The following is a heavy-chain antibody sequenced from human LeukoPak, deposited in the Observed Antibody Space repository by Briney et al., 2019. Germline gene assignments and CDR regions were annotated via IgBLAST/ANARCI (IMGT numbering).Heavy chain of an antibody. Sequence: SQTLSITCTVSGRSLSSYYWNWIRQPARKGLESIGRIYTSGSTNYNPSLKSRVTMSVDTSKNQFSLKLSPVTAADTAVYYCAREVAAAYYYGMDVWGQGTTVTVSS. V-gene: IGHV4-4*07. J-gene: IGHJ6*02. D-gene: IGHD6-13*01. CDR3: AREVAAAYYYGMDV. CDR2: IYTSGST. CDR1: GRSLSSYY.